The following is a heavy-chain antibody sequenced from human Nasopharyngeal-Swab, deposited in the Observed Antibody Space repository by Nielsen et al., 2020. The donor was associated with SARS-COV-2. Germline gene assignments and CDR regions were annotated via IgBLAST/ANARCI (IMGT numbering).Heavy chain of an antibody. CDR2: INPSGST. D-gene: IGHD1-1*01. V-gene: IGHV4-34*01. CDR1: GGAFSGFY. CDR3: ARGRRERAPRYYYYGMDV. Sequence: SETLSLTCAVYGGAFSGFYWSWIRQSPGEGLEWIGEINPSGSTDYNPSLKSRVSMSVDTSKNQVFLNLRSATAADTALYYCARGRRERAPRYYYYGMDVWGQGTTVTVS. J-gene: IGHJ6*02.